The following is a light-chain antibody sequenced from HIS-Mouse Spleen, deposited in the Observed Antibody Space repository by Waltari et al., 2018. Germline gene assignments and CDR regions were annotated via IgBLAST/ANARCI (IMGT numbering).Light chain of an antibody. CDR1: ALPKKY. Sequence: SYELTQPPSVSVSPGQTARITCSGAALPKKYAYWYQRKSGQAPVLVIYEHSKRPSGIPERFSGSSSETMATLTISGAQVEDEADYYCYSTDSSGNHRVFGGGTKLTVL. J-gene: IGLJ2*01. CDR3: YSTDSSGNHRV. CDR2: EHS. V-gene: IGLV3-10*01.